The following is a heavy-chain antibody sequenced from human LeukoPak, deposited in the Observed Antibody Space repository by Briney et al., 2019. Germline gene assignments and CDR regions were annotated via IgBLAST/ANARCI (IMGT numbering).Heavy chain of an antibody. D-gene: IGHD2-15*01. CDR1: GYTFTSYD. CDR2: INPNSGNT. J-gene: IGHJ6*02. CDR3: ARDEVVAAPNYFGMVV. Sequence: ASVKVSCKASGYTFTSYDVNWVRQATGQGLEWMGWINPNSGNTGLAQKFQGRVTLTRDTSLSTAYMELSNLRSDDTAVYYCARDEVVAAPNYFGMVVWGQGTTVSVS. V-gene: IGHV1-8*01.